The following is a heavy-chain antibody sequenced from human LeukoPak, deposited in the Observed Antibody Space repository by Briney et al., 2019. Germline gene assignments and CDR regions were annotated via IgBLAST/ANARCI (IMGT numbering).Heavy chain of an antibody. D-gene: IGHD6-25*01. J-gene: IGHJ3*02. CDR3: ARVLTVRSGGYDAFDI. Sequence: QSGGSLRLSCAASGFTFSSYGMHWVRQAPGKGLEWVAFIRYDGSNKYYADSVKGRFTISRENAKNPLYLQMNSLRAGDTAVYYCARVLTVRSGGYDAFDIWGQGTMVTVSS. CDR1: GFTFSSYG. V-gene: IGHV3-30*02. CDR2: IRYDGSNK.